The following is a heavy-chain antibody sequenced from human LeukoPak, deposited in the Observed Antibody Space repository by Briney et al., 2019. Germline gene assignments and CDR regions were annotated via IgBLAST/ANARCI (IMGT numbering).Heavy chain of an antibody. CDR2: INSSSNTI. CDR1: GFTFSDYS. D-gene: IGHD3-10*01. V-gene: IGHV3-48*04. J-gene: IGHJ6*04. CDR3: ARSYASGPDRYLDV. Sequence: TGGSLRLSCAASGFTFSDYSMNWVRQAPGKGLEWIAYINSSSNTIYHADSVKGRFSISRDNAKNSVYLQMNSLRGEDTALYYCARSYASGPDRYLDVWGKGTTATVSS.